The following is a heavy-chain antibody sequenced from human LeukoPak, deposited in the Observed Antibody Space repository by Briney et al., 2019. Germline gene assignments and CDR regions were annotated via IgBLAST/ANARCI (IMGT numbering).Heavy chain of an antibody. J-gene: IGHJ4*02. V-gene: IGHV5-51*01. Sequence: GESLKISCQGSGYSFTSCWIGWVRQMPGKGLEWMGIIYPGDSDTRYSPSFQGQVTISADKSISTAYLQWSSLKASDTAMYYCARGGDYVWGSYRYTRYFDYWGQGTLVTVSS. CDR3: ARGGDYVWGSYRYTRYFDY. CDR1: GYSFTSCW. CDR2: IYPGDSDT. D-gene: IGHD3-16*02.